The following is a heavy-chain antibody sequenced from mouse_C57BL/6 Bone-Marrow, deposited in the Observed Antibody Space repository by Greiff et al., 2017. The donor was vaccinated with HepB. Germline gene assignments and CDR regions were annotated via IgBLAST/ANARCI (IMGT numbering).Heavy chain of an antibody. D-gene: IGHD3-2*02. CDR3: ASRQLRLLAY. CDR2: IFPGSGST. J-gene: IGHJ3*01. Sequence: VVKPGASVKISCQASGYTFTDYYINWVKQRPGQGLEGIGWIFPGSGSTYYNEKFKGKATLTVDKSSSTAYMLLSSLTSEDSAVYFCASRQLRLLAYWGQGTLVTVSA. CDR1: GYTFTDYY. V-gene: IGHV1-75*01.